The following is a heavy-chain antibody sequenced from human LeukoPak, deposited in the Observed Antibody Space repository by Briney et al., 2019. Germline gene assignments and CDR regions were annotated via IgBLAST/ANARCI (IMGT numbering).Heavy chain of an antibody. CDR2: IKSDGSSI. CDR3: AKLFESGTYNNFFHY. Sequence: PGGSLRLSCAASGLTFSSSWMHWVRQAPGKGLVWVSHIKSDGSSIKYADSVKGRFTISRDNAKNTLYLQMNSLRPEDTAIYYCAKLFESGTYNNFFHYWGQGTLVTVFS. V-gene: IGHV3-74*03. D-gene: IGHD3-10*01. CDR1: GLTFSSSW. J-gene: IGHJ4*02.